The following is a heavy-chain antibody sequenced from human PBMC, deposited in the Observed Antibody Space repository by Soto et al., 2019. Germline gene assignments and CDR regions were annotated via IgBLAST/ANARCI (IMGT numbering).Heavy chain of an antibody. CDR2: IDPSDSYI. J-gene: IGHJ5*01. V-gene: IGHV5-10-1*01. CDR1: GYSFVKYW. D-gene: IGHD3-9*01. CDR3: ARRLLRYFGSVGWYDS. Sequence: GESLKISCKGSGYSFVKYWITWVRQMPGKGLEWMGTIDPSDSYIKYSPSFQGHVTISADKSISTAYLQWTSLKTSDTAMYYCARRLLRYFGSVGWYDSWGQGTLVTVSS.